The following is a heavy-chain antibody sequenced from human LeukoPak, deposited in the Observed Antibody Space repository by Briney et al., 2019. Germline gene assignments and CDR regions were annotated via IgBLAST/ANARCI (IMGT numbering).Heavy chain of an antibody. CDR2: ISSSSYI. J-gene: IGHJ4*02. V-gene: IGHV3-21*01. CDR3: ARDKVAMVSDY. D-gene: IGHD5-18*01. CDR1: GFTFSSYS. Sequence: GGSLRLSCAASGFTFSSYSMNWVRQAPGKGLEWVSSISSSSYIYYADSVKGRFTTSRDNAKNSLYLQMNSLRAEDTAVYYCARDKVAMVSDYWGQGTLVTVSS.